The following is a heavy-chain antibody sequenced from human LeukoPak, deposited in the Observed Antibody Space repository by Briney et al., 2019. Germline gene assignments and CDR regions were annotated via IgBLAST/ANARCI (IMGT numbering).Heavy chain of an antibody. CDR2: INPSGST. Sequence: SETLSLTCAVYGGSFSDYNWSWIRQPPGKGLEWIGEINPSGSTNYNPSLKSRVSISVDTSKNQFSLRLSSVTAADTAVYFCARAVVAATGLDHWGQGTVLTVSS. D-gene: IGHD2-15*01. J-gene: IGHJ5*02. V-gene: IGHV4-34*01. CDR1: GGSFSDYN. CDR3: ARAVVAATGLDH.